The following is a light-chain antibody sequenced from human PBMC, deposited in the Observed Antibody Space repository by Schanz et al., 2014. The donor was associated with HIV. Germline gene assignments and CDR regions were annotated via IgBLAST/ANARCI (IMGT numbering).Light chain of an antibody. CDR2: GAS. V-gene: IGKV3-15*01. J-gene: IGKJ4*01. CDR3: QQTYITLT. CDR1: QSVSSN. Sequence: EIVMTQSPATLSVSPGERATLSCRASQSVSSNLAWYQQKPGQAPRLVIYGASTRATGIPARFSGSVSGTEFTLTISNLQPEDFATYYCQQTYITLTFGGGTKVEIK.